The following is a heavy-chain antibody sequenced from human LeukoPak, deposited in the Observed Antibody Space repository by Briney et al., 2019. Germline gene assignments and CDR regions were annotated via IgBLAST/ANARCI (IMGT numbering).Heavy chain of an antibody. Sequence: GGSLRLSCAASGFTFSTYWMTWVRQAPGKGLEWVANIKQDGSEKYFVDSVKGRFTISRDNANNSLYLQMNSLRAEDTAVYYCARRAGAYSHPYDYWGQGTLVTVSS. J-gene: IGHJ4*02. CDR3: ARRAGAYSHPYDY. D-gene: IGHD4/OR15-4a*01. CDR1: GFTFSTYW. CDR2: IKQDGSEK. V-gene: IGHV3-7*03.